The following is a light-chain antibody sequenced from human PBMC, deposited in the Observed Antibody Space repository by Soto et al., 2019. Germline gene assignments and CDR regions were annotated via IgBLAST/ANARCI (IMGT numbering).Light chain of an antibody. Sequence: QSVLTQPPSVSGAPGQRVTISCTGSSSNIGAGYDVHWYQQLPGTAPKLLIYGNSNRPSGVPDRFSGSKSGNTASLTVSGLQAEDEADYYCSSYAGSNNCVFGGGTKVTVL. J-gene: IGLJ3*02. CDR3: SSYAGSNNCV. V-gene: IGLV1-40*01. CDR2: GNS. CDR1: SSNIGAGYD.